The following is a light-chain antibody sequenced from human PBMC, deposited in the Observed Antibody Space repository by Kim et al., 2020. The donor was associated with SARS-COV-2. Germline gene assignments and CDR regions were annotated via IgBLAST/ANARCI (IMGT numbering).Light chain of an antibody. CDR3: LLYYGGYWV. Sequence: QTVVTQEPSLTVSPGGTVSLTCASSTGAVTSGHYPNWFQQKPGQAPRTLIYDTSNKHSWTPARFSGSLLGGKAALTLSGVQPEDEAEYYCLLYYGGYWVFGGGTQLIVL. V-gene: IGLV7-43*01. CDR1: TGAVTSGHY. CDR2: DTS. J-gene: IGLJ3*02.